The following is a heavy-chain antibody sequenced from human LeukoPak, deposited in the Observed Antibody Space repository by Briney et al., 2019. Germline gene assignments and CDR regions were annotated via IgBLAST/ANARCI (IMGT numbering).Heavy chain of an antibody. CDR3: VSRMAPHRFDF. V-gene: IGHV4-39*01. CDR2: SFYGGST. CDR1: GGSISGSSHY. J-gene: IGHJ4*02. Sequence: SETLSLTCTVSGGSISGSSHYWGWIRQSPGKGLDWIGCSFYGGSTFYNPSLKSRVTISVDSSKNQFSLKLNSVTAADTAVYYCVSRMAPHRFDFWGQGTLVTVSS. D-gene: IGHD5-24*01.